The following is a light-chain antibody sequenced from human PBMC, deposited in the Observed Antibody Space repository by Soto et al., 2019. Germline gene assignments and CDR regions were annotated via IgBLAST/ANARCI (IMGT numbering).Light chain of an antibody. CDR1: RGGSSSY. V-gene: IGKV3-20*01. Sequence: IVLTQSPGTVSLSPGERATLSCRDSRGGSSSYLAWYKQRPGQAPRLLIFGASTRATGLPDRFSGSGSGTDFTRTISRLEPEDSAVYFRQHQRVSQWTFAQCTFGQRNKVE. CDR3: QHQRVSQWTFAQCT. CDR2: GAS. J-gene: IGKJ1*01.